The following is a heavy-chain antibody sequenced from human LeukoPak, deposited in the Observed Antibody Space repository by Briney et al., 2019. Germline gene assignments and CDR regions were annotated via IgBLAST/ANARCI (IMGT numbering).Heavy chain of an antibody. CDR2: IYYSGST. V-gene: IGHV4-59*12. Sequence: SETLSLTCTVSGGSISSFYWNWIRQPPGKGLEWIGHIYYSGSTNYSPSLRSRATMSADTSKNQFSLKLTSVTAADTAVYYCARPSYGDYFAYWGQGILVTVSS. J-gene: IGHJ4*02. D-gene: IGHD3-10*01. CDR1: GGSISSFY. CDR3: ARPSYGDYFAY.